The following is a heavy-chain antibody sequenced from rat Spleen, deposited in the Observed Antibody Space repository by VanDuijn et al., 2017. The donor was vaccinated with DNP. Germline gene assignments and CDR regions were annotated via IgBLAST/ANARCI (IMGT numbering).Heavy chain of an antibody. CDR2: ISTGGGNP. J-gene: IGHJ1*01. CDR1: GFTFSNYY. D-gene: IGHD4-3*01. CDR3: ARYNSGYWYFDF. V-gene: IGHV5S11*01. Sequence: EVQLVESGGGLVQPGRSLKLSCAASGFTFSNYYMAWVRQAPTKGLEWVASISTGGGNPYYRDSVKGRFTISRDNAKSTLYLQMDSLRSEETATYYCARYNSGYWYFDFWGPGTMVTVSS.